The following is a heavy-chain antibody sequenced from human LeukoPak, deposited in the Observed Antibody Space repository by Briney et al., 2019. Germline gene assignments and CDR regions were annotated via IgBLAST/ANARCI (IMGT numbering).Heavy chain of an antibody. J-gene: IGHJ4*02. CDR2: ISGSGGST. CDR1: GFTFSSYA. CDR3: AKDGSGYSSGWYVVGGDY. D-gene: IGHD6-19*01. Sequence: SGGSLRLSCAASGFTFSSYAMSWVRQAPGKGLEWVSAISGSGGSTYYADSVKGRFTISRDNSKNTPYLQMNSLRAEDTAVYYCAKDGSGYSSGWYVVGGDYWGQGTLVTVSS. V-gene: IGHV3-23*01.